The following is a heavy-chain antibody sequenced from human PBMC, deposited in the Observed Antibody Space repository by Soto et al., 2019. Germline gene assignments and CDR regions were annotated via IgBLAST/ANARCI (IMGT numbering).Heavy chain of an antibody. J-gene: IGHJ5*02. CDR3: AKEGYHYFRSGYYANELFAP. Sequence: SGGSLRLSCAASGFMFRSYALSWVRQAPGKGLEWVSTISGSGANTYYADSVKGRFTISRDNSKNTLGLHMDSLRAEDTAIYYCAKEGYHYFRSGYYANELFAPWGQGTLVTVSS. CDR2: ISGSGANT. V-gene: IGHV3-23*01. D-gene: IGHD3-3*01. CDR1: GFMFRSYA.